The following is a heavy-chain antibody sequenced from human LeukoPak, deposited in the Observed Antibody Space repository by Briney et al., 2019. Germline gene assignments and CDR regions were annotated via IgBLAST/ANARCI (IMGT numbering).Heavy chain of an antibody. CDR1: GYTFTGYY. CDR3: ARDYTSAEWLGFAFDV. Sequence: ASVKVSCKASGYTFTGYYMHWVRQAPGQGLEWMGWINPNSGGTNYAQKFQGWVTMTRDTSISTAYMELSRLRSDDTAVYYCARDYTSAEWLGFAFDVWGQGTMVTVSS. J-gene: IGHJ3*01. CDR2: INPNSGGT. D-gene: IGHD6-19*01. V-gene: IGHV1-2*04.